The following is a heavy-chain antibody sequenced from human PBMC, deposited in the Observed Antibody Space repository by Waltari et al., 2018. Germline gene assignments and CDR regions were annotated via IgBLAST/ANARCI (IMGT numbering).Heavy chain of an antibody. J-gene: IGHJ4*02. D-gene: IGHD3-10*01. CDR1: GGSISSSSYY. CDR2: TYYSGST. CDR3: ARAAMVRGVIIRFYFDY. Sequence: QLQLQESGPGLVKPSETLSLTCTVSGGSISSSSYYWGWIRQPPGKGLEWIGSTYYSGSTYYTPSLKSRVTISVDTSKNQFSLMLSSVTAADTAVYYCARAAMVRGVIIRFYFDYWGQGTLVTVSS. V-gene: IGHV4-39*01.